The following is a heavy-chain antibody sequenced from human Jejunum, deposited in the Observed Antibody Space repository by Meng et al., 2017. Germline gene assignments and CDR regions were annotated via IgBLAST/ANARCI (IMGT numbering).Heavy chain of an antibody. J-gene: IGHJ2*01. V-gene: IGHV4-31*01. CDR1: GASRSSGNYY. D-gene: IGHD1-1*01. CDR3: ARVNWTSSYWYFDL. Sequence: HLQESGPGLVKPSQHLSLTCTVSGASRSSGNYYWTWIRQHSGKGLEWIGYIYYSGSTYYNPSLQSLVTISIDMSENQFSLKLTSVTAADTAVYYCARVNWTSSYWYFDLWGRGTLVTVSS. CDR2: IYYSGST.